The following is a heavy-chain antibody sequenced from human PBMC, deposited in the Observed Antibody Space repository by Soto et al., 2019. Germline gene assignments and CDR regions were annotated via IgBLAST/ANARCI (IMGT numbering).Heavy chain of an antibody. V-gene: IGHV5-51*01. CDR3: ARQEAEYPFLVEVGYYYYYMDV. D-gene: IGHD2-15*01. Sequence: PGESLKISCKGSGYSFTSYWIGWVRQMPGKGLEWMGIIYPGDSDTRYSPSFQGQVTISADKSISTAYLQWSSLKASDTAMYYCARQEAEYPFLVEVGYYYYYMDVWGKGTTVTVSS. J-gene: IGHJ6*03. CDR2: IYPGDSDT. CDR1: GYSFTSYW.